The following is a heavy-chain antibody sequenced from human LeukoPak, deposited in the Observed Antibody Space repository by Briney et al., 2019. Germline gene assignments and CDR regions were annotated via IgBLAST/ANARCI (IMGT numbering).Heavy chain of an antibody. V-gene: IGHV4-34*01. D-gene: IGHD4-23*01. CDR1: GGSFSGYY. J-gene: IGHJ6*03. CDR2: INHSGST. CDR3: ARHWDGNSDYYYYMDV. Sequence: PSETLSLTCAVYGGSFSGYYWSWIRQPPGKGLEWIGEINHSGSTNYNPSLKSRVTISVDTSKNQFSLKLSSVTAADTAVYYCARHWDGNSDYYYYMDVWGKGTTVTISS.